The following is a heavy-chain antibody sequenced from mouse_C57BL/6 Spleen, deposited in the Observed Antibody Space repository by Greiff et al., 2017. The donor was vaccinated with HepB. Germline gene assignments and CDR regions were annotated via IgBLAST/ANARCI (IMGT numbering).Heavy chain of an antibody. J-gene: IGHJ3*01. CDR3: ASLHYYGSSYEFAY. CDR1: GYAFSSSW. V-gene: IGHV1-82*01. D-gene: IGHD1-1*01. CDR2: IYPGDGDT. Sequence: VKLMESGPELVKPGASVKISCKASGYAFSSSWMNWVKQRPGKGLEWIGRIYPGDGDTNYNGKFKGKATLTADKSSSTAYMQLSSLTSEDSAVYFCASLHYYGSSYEFAYWGQGTLVTVSA.